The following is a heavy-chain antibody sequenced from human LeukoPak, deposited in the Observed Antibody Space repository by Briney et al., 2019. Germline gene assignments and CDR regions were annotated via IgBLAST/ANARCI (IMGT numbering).Heavy chain of an antibody. D-gene: IGHD1-26*01. V-gene: IGHV4-4*07. CDR1: GGTISCFY. CDR2: IYTSGST. CDR3: ARGSWWEPTSMFDY. J-gene: IGHJ4*02. Sequence: SETLSLTCTVSGGTISCFYWSWIRQPPGKGLEWMGRIYTSGSTNYNPSLKRRVTITVDTSKIQFSLKLSSVTAANTAVYYCARGSWWEPTSMFDYWGQGTLVTVSS.